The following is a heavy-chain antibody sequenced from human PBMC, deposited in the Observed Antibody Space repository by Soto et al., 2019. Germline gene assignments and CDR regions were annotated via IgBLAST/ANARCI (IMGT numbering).Heavy chain of an antibody. Sequence: QVQLVQSGAEVWKPGSSVKVSCKASGGTFSSYAISWVRQAPGQGLEWMGGIITIFGTANYAQKLQGRVTITADEFTSTAYMGLSSLRSEDTAVYYCARDLYGSWSYMIPSNWFDPWGQGTLVTVSS. D-gene: IGHD3-10*01. V-gene: IGHV1-69*01. CDR2: IITIFGTA. J-gene: IGHJ5*02. CDR1: GGTFSSYA. CDR3: ARDLYGSWSYMIPSNWFDP.